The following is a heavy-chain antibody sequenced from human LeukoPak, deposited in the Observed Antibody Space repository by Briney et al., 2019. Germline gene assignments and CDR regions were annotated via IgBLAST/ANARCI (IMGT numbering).Heavy chain of an antibody. J-gene: IGHJ3*02. V-gene: IGHV4-59*01. CDR2: VYYSGST. Sequence: SETLSLTCTVSGGSISSYYWSWIRQPPGKGLEWIGYVYYSGSTNYNPSLKSRVTISVDTSKNRFSLKLSSVTAADTAVCYCARDCSSTSCYDAFDIWGQGTMVTVSS. D-gene: IGHD2-2*01. CDR1: GGSISSYY. CDR3: ARDCSSTSCYDAFDI.